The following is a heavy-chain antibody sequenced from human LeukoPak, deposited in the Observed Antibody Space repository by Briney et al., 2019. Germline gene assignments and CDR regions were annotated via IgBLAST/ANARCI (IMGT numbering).Heavy chain of an antibody. CDR3: ARVLGGATIKGHYYYYMDV. Sequence: PGGSLRLSCEASGFTFNNHAMSWVRQAPGKGLEWVSAISGSGGSTYYADSVKGRFTISRDNAKSTLYLQMNSLRAEDTAVYYCARVLGGATIKGHYYYYMDVWGKGTTVTISS. D-gene: IGHD1-26*01. V-gene: IGHV3-23*01. CDR1: GFTFNNHA. J-gene: IGHJ6*03. CDR2: ISGSGGST.